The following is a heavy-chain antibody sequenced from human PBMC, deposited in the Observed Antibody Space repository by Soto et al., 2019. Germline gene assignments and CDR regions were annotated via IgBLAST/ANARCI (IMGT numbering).Heavy chain of an antibody. J-gene: IGHJ4*02. D-gene: IGHD3-22*01. CDR2: ISSSGNT. CDR3: ARAPMVLTRSYFDS. CDR1: DGSISNFY. Sequence: NPSETLSLTCTVSDGSISNFYWSWIRQPPGKGLEWIGYISSSGNTNYNPSLKSRVSISVDTSKNQFSLNLTSVTAADTAVYYCARAPMVLTRSYFDSWGQGTPGTVSS. V-gene: IGHV4-59*01.